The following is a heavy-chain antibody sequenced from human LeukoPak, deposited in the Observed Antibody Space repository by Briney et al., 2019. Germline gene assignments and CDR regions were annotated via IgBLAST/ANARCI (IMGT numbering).Heavy chain of an antibody. CDR2: ISSSSSYI. V-gene: IGHV3-21*01. J-gene: IGHJ4*02. Sequence: PGGSLRLSCAASGLTFSSHWMHWVRQAPGKGLEWVSSISSSSSYIYYADSVKGRFTISRDNAKNSLYLQMNSLRAEDTAVYYCARDPGFDYWGQGTLVTVSS. CDR1: GLTFSSHW. CDR3: ARDPGFDY. D-gene: IGHD3-10*01.